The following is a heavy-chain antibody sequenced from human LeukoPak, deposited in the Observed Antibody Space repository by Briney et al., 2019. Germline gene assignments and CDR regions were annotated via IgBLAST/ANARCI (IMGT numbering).Heavy chain of an antibody. CDR2: ISYDGSNK. V-gene: IGHV3-30*01. CDR3: ARDNWGYCTNGVCPGAFDI. Sequence: PGGSLRLSCAASGFTFSSYAMHWVRQAPGKGLEWVAVISYDGSNKYYADSVKGRFTISRDNSKNTLYLQMNSLRAEDTAVYYCARDNWGYCTNGVCPGAFDIWGQGTMVTVSS. J-gene: IGHJ3*02. CDR1: GFTFSSYA. D-gene: IGHD2-8*01.